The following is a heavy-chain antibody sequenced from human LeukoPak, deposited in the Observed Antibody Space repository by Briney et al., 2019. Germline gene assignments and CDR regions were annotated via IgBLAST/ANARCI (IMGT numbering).Heavy chain of an antibody. CDR2: TDYSGTT. CDR3: ARHSGGSYVFAFDI. Sequence: KGLEWXGTTDYSGTTYYNPSLKIRVTISIDTSKNQFSLKLSSVTAPDTAVYYCARHSGGSYVFAFDIWGQGTMFTVSS. J-gene: IGHJ3*02. V-gene: IGHV4-39*01. D-gene: IGHD2-15*01.